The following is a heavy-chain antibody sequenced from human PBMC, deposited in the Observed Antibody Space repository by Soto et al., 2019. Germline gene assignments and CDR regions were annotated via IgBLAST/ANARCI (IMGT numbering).Heavy chain of an antibody. D-gene: IGHD1-26*01. J-gene: IGHJ4*02. CDR1: GGTFSSYA. CDR2: IIPIFGTA. CDR3: ASQGATTGALAVAPGYFDY. V-gene: IGHV1-69*06. Sequence: QVQLVQSGAEVKKPGSSVKVSCKASGGTFSSYAISWVRQAPGQGLEWMGGIIPIFGTANYAQKFQGRVTITADKSTSTAYMELSSLRSEDTAVYYCASQGATTGALAVAPGYFDYWGQGTLVTVSS.